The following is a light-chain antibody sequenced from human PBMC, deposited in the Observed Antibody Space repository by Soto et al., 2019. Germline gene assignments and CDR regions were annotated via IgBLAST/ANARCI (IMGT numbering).Light chain of an antibody. V-gene: IGKV3-11*01. Sequence: IVLSQSPGTLSLSPFSRSTLSGSRSQSVSSYLAWYQQKPGQAPRLLIYDASNRATGIPARFSGSGSGTDFTLTISSLEPEDFAVYYCQQRSNWPPITFGQGTRLEIK. CDR3: QQRSNWPPIT. CDR1: QSVSSY. J-gene: IGKJ5*01. CDR2: DAS.